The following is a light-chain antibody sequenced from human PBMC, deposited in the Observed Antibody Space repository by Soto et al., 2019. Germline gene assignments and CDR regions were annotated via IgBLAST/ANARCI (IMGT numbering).Light chain of an antibody. CDR3: QQYGRSSWT. CDR2: GAS. CDR1: QSVSSSY. Sequence: EIVLTQSPATLSSFPGDRVTLSCRASQSVSSSYLAWYQQKSGQAPRLLIYGASNWATGIPDRFSGSGSGTDFTLTISRLEPEDFAVYYCQQYGRSSWTFGQGTKVDIK. V-gene: IGKV3-20*01. J-gene: IGKJ1*01.